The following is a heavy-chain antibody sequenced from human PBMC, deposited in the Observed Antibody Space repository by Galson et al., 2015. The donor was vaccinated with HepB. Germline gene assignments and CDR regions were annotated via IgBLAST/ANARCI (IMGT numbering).Heavy chain of an antibody. V-gene: IGHV3-21*01. CDR2: ISSSSSYI. CDR1: GFTFSSYS. CDR3: AREGGSYSEVPGGFDY. D-gene: IGHD1-26*01. Sequence: SLRLSCAASGFTFSSYSMNWVRQAPGKGPEWVSSISSSSSYIYYADSVKGRFTISRDNAKNSLYLQMNSLRAEDTAVYYCAREGGSYSEVPGGFDYWGQGTLVTVSS. J-gene: IGHJ4*02.